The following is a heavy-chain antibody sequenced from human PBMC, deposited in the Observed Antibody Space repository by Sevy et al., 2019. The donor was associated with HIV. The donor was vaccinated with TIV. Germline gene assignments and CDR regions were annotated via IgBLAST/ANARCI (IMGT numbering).Heavy chain of an antibody. CDR1: GDTFSSYG. J-gene: IGHJ5*01. CDR3: ARDRHSDGWGHYFESES. Sequence: ASVKVSCTASGDTFSSYGISWVRQAPGQGLEWMGGITPIFGTPKYGQKFKGRVTITADESTNTAYMELSSLRSEDTAVYYCARDRHSDGWGHYFESESWGEGTLVTVSS. D-gene: IGHD3-10*01. V-gene: IGHV1-69*13. CDR2: ITPIFGTP.